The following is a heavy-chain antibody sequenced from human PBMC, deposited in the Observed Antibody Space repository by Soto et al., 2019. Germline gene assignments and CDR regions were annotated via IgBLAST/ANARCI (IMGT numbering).Heavy chain of an antibody. D-gene: IGHD4-4*01. CDR1: GGTFSTYI. V-gene: IGHV1-69*02. CDR3: ATNMADSEYSSPVSDDAFDI. J-gene: IGHJ3*02. Sequence: QVQLVQSGAEVKKPGSSVKVSCKTSGGTFSTYIISWVRQAPGQGLGWMGKIVTILDKGIYAQKFQGRVTTAADTCTSRAYKGLSSLTSEHMAMYFCATNMADSEYSSPVSDDAFDISGQGTMVTVSS. CDR2: IVTILDKG.